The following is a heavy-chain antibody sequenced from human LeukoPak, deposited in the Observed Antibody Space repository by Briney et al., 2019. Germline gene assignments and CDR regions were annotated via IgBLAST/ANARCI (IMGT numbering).Heavy chain of an antibody. V-gene: IGHV4-4*07. CDR1: GGSLISYY. J-gene: IGHJ4*02. CDR3: VRKIESACTVGFDF. Sequence: SETLSLTSTLSGGSLISYYWSWIPRPARKGLEGIGRNYSTGSTNYNPSLKSRVTLSVDTSKNHFSLRLRSVTAAATAVYYCVRKIESACTVGFDFWGRGARVTVSS. CDR2: NYSTGST. D-gene: IGHD6-13*01.